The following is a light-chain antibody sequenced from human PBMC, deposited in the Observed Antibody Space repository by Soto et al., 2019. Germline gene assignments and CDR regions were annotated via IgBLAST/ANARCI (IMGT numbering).Light chain of an antibody. V-gene: IGKV3-11*01. CDR1: QYVGSR. J-gene: IGKJ1*01. CDR3: HQRQSWPRT. Sequence: EIVLTQSPATLSSSPGETAILSCRASQYVGSRLAWYQHKPGQAPRLLIYYMSKRATGIPARFSGSGSGTDLPPTNRSLGPDDFAIYYCHQRQSWPRTFGQGTKVEIK. CDR2: YMS.